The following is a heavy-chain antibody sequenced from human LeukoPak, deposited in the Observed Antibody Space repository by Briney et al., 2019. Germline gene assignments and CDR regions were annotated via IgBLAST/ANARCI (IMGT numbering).Heavy chain of an antibody. CDR1: GFTFSSYG. J-gene: IGHJ3*02. V-gene: IGHV3-33*06. D-gene: IGHD5-24*01. CDR2: IWYDGSNK. Sequence: GGSLRLSCAASGFTFSSYGMHWVRQAPGKGQEWVAVIWYDGSNKYYADSVKGRFTTSRDNSKNPLYLQMSRLRAEDTALYYCAKVRSGRDGYPFDIWGQGTMVTVSS. CDR3: AKVRSGRDGYPFDI.